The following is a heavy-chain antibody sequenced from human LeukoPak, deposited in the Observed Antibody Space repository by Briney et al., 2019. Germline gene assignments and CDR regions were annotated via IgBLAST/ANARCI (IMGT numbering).Heavy chain of an antibody. Sequence: ASVKVSCKASGYTFTSNAMHWVRQAPGQRLEWMGWINAGNGNTKYSQKFQGRVTITRDTSASTAYMELSSLRSEDTAVYYCARDQAYYYDSSGYDAFDIWGQGTMVTVSS. CDR2: INAGNGNT. J-gene: IGHJ3*02. V-gene: IGHV1-3*01. CDR3: ARDQAYYYDSSGYDAFDI. D-gene: IGHD3-22*01. CDR1: GYTFTSNA.